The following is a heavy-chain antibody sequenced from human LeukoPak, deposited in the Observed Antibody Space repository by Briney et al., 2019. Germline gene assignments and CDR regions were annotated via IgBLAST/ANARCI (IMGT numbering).Heavy chain of an antibody. CDR3: ARPYGDNWFDP. CDR2: INHSGST. CDR1: GGSFSGYY. J-gene: IGHJ5*02. Sequence: TSETLSLTCAVYGGSFSGYYWSWIRQPPGKGLEWIGEINHSGSTNYNPSLKSRVTISVDTSKNQFSLKLSSVTAADTAVYYCARPYGDNWFDPWGQGTLVTVSS. D-gene: IGHD4-17*01. V-gene: IGHV4-34*01.